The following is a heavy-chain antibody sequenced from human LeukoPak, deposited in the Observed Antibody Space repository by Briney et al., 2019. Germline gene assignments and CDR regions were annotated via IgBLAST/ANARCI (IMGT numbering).Heavy chain of an antibody. Sequence: SQTLSLTCTVSGGSISSGGYYWSWIRQPPGKGLEWIGYIYHSGSTYYNPSLKSRVTISVDTSKNQFSLKLSSVTAADTAVYYCARIVVVPAATGGLGAFDIWGQGTMVTVSS. CDR1: GGSISSGGYY. CDR3: ARIVVVPAATGGLGAFDI. D-gene: IGHD2-2*01. CDR2: IYHSGST. J-gene: IGHJ3*02. V-gene: IGHV4-30-2*01.